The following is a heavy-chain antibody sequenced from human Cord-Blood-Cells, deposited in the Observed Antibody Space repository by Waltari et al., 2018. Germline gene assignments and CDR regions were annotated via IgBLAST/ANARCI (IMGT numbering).Heavy chain of an antibody. Sequence: PLLESGGGVVQPGRSLRLCCAGSGLPCSSYRSPWVRQAPGRGMVWVAVIWYDGSNKYYADSVKGRFTISRDNSKNTLYLQMNSLRAEDTAVYYCARDGSAYNWFDPWGQGTLVTVSS. V-gene: IGHV3-33*01. CDR2: IWYDGSNK. CDR3: ARDGSAYNWFDP. CDR1: GLPCSSYR. J-gene: IGHJ5*02. D-gene: IGHD3-10*01.